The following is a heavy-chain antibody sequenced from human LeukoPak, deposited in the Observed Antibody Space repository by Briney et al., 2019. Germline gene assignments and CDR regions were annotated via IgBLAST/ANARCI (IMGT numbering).Heavy chain of an antibody. Sequence: GGSLRLSCAASGFTFSSYAMHWVRQAPGKGLEWVAVISYDASNKYYADSVKSRFTISRDNSKNTLYLQMNSLRAEDTAVYYCARPYSSGWYGDFDYWGQGTLVTVSS. CDR2: ISYDASNK. V-gene: IGHV3-30-3*01. CDR1: GFTFSSYA. J-gene: IGHJ4*02. D-gene: IGHD6-19*01. CDR3: ARPYSSGWYGDFDY.